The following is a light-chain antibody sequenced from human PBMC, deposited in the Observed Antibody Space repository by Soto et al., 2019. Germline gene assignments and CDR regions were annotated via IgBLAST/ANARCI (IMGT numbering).Light chain of an antibody. CDR1: QTVTSSY. J-gene: IGKJ4*01. CDR3: QQYGDSIT. Sequence: VLTQSPGRLSLSPGERATVSCRASQTVTSSYLAWYQQRPGRAPQLLIYDAVKRATGISGRFSGSESGRDYTLTISRLDPEDSAVYYCQQYGDSITFGGGTKVEIK. CDR2: DAV. V-gene: IGKV3-20*01.